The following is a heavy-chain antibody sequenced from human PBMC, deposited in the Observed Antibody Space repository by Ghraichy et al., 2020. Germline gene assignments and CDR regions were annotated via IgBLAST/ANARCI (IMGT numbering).Heavy chain of an antibody. J-gene: IGHJ1*01. CDR2: IKSTTHGGTT. Sequence: GGSLRLSCAASGFSFTNAWMSWVRQTPGKGLEWVGRIKSTTHGGTTDYAAPVEGRFTISRHDSKNTLYLQMNSLRIEDTAVYYCTTELSTAYGDYVGFFQHWGQGTLVTVSS. CDR1: GFSFTNAW. V-gene: IGHV3-15*01. CDR3: TTELSTAYGDYVGFFQH. D-gene: IGHD4-17*01.